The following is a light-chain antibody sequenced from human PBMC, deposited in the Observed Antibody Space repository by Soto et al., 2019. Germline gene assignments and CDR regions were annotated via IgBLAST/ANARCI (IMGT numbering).Light chain of an antibody. J-gene: IGKJ3*01. CDR1: QSVSSN. CDR3: QQYNDWPPGT. Sequence: EMVMTQSPATLSASPGERATLSCRASQSVSSNLAWYQQKPGQAPKLLIYGASTRATGIPTRFSGSGSGTEFTLTISSLQSEDFAVYYCQQYNDWPPGTFGPGTKVDIK. V-gene: IGKV3-15*01. CDR2: GAS.